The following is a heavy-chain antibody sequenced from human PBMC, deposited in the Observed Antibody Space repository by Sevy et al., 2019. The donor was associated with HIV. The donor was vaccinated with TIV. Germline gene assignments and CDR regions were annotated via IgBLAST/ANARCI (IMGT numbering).Heavy chain of an antibody. D-gene: IGHD3-10*01. J-gene: IGHJ5*01. Sequence: SETLSLTCTVSGGSISNSAYYWGWIRQPPGKGLEWIGNIYYIGNTYYKPSLKSRVTISVDTYKNHFSLKLTSVTAADTAVYYCARWTMGITMIQGEFDSWGQGTLVTVSS. CDR1: GGSISNSAYY. CDR3: ARWTMGITMIQGEFDS. CDR2: IYYIGNT. V-gene: IGHV4-39*02.